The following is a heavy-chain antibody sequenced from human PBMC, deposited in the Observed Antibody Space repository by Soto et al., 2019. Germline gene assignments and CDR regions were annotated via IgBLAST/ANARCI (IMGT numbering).Heavy chain of an antibody. V-gene: IGHV3-48*01. CDR2: ISSSSSTI. Sequence: PGLLLRLSCRVSGVTFGSYSMNWVRKAPGKGLEWVSYISSSSSTIYYADSVKGRFTISRDNAKNSLYLQMNSLRAEDTAVYYCARDLGSSWYPEYFQHWGQGTLVTVSS. D-gene: IGHD6-13*01. CDR3: ARDLGSSWYPEYFQH. CDR1: GVTFGSYS. J-gene: IGHJ1*01.